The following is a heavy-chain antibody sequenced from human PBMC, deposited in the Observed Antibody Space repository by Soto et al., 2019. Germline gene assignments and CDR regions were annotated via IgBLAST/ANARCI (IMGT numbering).Heavy chain of an antibody. D-gene: IGHD3-22*01. Sequence: QVQLVESGGGVVQPGRSLRLSCAASGFTFSSYALHWVRQAPGKGLEWVAVISYDGGNKYYAESVKGRFTISRDNSKNTLYLQMNSLRAVDTAVYYCARDRLYDSNTYYYNYGLDVWGQGTTVTGS. CDR1: GFTFSSYA. CDR3: ARDRLYDSNTYYYNYGLDV. V-gene: IGHV3-30-3*01. CDR2: ISYDGGNK. J-gene: IGHJ6*02.